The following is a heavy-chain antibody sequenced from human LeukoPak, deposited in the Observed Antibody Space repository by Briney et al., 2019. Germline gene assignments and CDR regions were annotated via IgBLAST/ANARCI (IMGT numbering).Heavy chain of an antibody. CDR1: GYTFTSCG. Sequence: ASVNVSCKASGYTFTSCGISWVRQAPGQGLEWMGWISAYNGNTNYAQKPQGRVTMTTDTSTSTAYMELRSLRSDDTAVYYCARDRGTYYYGSNWFDPWGQGTLVTVSS. D-gene: IGHD3-10*01. CDR3: ARDRGTYYYGSNWFDP. CDR2: ISAYNGNT. V-gene: IGHV1-18*01. J-gene: IGHJ5*02.